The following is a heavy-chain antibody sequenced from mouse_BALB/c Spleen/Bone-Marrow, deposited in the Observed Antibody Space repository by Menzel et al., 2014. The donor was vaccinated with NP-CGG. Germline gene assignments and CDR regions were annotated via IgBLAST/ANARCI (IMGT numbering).Heavy chain of an antibody. CDR2: IFPGDGDT. CDR3: ARGDFDYDFTMDY. Sequence: QVQLMESGAELVRPGSSVKISCKASGYVFSSYWMNWVKQRPGQGLEWIGQIFPGDGDTNYNGQFKGKATLTADRSSSTAFMQLSSLTSEDSAVYFCARGDFDYDFTMDYWGQGTSVTVSS. CDR1: GYVFSSYW. D-gene: IGHD2-4*01. V-gene: IGHV1-80*01. J-gene: IGHJ4*01.